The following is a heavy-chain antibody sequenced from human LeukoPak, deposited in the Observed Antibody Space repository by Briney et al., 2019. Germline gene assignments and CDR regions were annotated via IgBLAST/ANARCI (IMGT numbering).Heavy chain of an antibody. V-gene: IGHV3-74*01. J-gene: IGHJ3*02. CDR1: GFTFSTYW. CDR3: ARDRETYYDILTGYYTLGDAFDI. Sequence: GGSLRLSCAASGFTFSTYWMHWVRQAPGKGLVWVSRINMDGSSTSYADPVKGRFTISRDNAKNTLYLQMNSLRAEDTAVYYCARDRETYYDILTGYYTLGDAFDIWGQGTMVTVSS. CDR2: INMDGSST. D-gene: IGHD3-9*01.